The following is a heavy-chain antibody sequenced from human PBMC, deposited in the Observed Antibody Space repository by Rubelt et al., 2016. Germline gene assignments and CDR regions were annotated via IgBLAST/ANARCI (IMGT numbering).Heavy chain of an antibody. CDR3: ASSLPNLFGIAARDYYYYYGMDV. D-gene: IGHD6-6*01. V-gene: IGHV1-18*01. Sequence: QVQLVQSGAEVKKPGSSVKVSCKASGYTFTSYGISWVRQAPGQGLEWMGWISAYNGNTNYAQKLQGRVTMTTDTSTSTAYMELRSLKSEDTAVYYCASSLPNLFGIAARDYYYYYGMDVWGQGTTVTVSS. J-gene: IGHJ6*02. CDR2: ISAYNGNT. CDR1: GYTFTSYG.